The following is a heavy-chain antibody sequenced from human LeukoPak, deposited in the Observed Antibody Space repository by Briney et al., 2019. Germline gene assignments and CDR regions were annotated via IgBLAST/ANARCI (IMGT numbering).Heavy chain of an antibody. V-gene: IGHV3-66*01. D-gene: IGHD4-17*01. CDR1: GFTVSSNY. Sequence: GGSLRLSCAASGFTVSSNYMSWVRQAPGKGLEWVSVIYSGGSTYYADSVKGRFTISRDNSKNTLYLQMNSLRAEDTAVYYCARAMTTVTYFDYWGQGTLVTVSS. CDR3: ARAMTTVTYFDY. CDR2: IYSGGST. J-gene: IGHJ4*02.